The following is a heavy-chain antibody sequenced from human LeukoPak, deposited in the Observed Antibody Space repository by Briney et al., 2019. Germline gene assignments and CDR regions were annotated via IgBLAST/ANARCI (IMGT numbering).Heavy chain of an antibody. D-gene: IGHD3-22*01. J-gene: IGHJ3*02. CDR3: AKGITMISAFDI. Sequence: QPGGSLRLSCAASGFTFDDYAMHWVRQAPGKGLEWVSGISWNSGSIGYADSVKGRFTISRDNAKNSLYLQMNSLRAEDTALYYCAKGITMISAFDIWGQGTMVTVSS. CDR2: ISWNSGSI. V-gene: IGHV3-9*01. CDR1: GFTFDDYA.